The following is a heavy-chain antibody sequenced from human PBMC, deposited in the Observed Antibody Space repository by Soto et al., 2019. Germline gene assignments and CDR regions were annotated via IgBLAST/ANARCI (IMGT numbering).Heavy chain of an antibody. V-gene: IGHV1-18*01. Sequence: ASVKVSCKTSGYTFSNYGINWVRQAPGQGLEWMGWISGYNGNTNYAQTVQGRVTMTTDTSTGTVYMKLRSLKSDDTAIYYWSRFIMVGGWFDPNYYHGMDVWGQGTTVTVSS. CDR1: GYTFSNYG. CDR2: ISGYNGNT. D-gene: IGHD6-19*01. CDR3: SRFIMVGGWFDPNYYHGMDV. J-gene: IGHJ6*02.